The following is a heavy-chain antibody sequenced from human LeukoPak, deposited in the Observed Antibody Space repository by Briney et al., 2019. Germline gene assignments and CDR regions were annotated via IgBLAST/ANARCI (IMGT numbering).Heavy chain of an antibody. V-gene: IGHV3-30-3*01. J-gene: IGHJ4*02. CDR1: GFTFSSYA. CDR3: ARDDEPHYYDSSGYTE. Sequence: PGGSLRLSCAASGFTFSSYAMPWVRQAPGKGLEWVAVISYDGSNKYYADSVKGRFTISRDNSKNTLYLQMNSLRAEDTAVYYCARDDEPHYYDSSGYTEWGQGTLVTVSS. CDR2: ISYDGSNK. D-gene: IGHD3-22*01.